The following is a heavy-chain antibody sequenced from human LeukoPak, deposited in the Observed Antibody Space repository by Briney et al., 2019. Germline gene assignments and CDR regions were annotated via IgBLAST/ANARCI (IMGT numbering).Heavy chain of an antibody. CDR3: AKDRCSNGVGCYYYYMDV. Sequence: GGSLRLSCAASRFTFSRYGMHWVRQAPGKGLEWVAYIQYDGNYEQYADSVKGRFSISRESSKKILYLQMNSLRAEDTAVYYCAKDRCSNGVGCYYYYMDVWGKGTTVTISS. J-gene: IGHJ6*03. CDR2: IQYDGNYE. D-gene: IGHD2-8*01. CDR1: RFTFSRYG. V-gene: IGHV3-30*02.